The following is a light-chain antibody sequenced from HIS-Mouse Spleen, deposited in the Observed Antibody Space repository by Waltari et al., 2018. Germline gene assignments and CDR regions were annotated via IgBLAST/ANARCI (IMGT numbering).Light chain of an antibody. V-gene: IGKV1-39*01. CDR2: AAS. CDR3: QQSYSTPFT. Sequence: DIQMTKSPSSLSPSLGDRVTITCRASQSISSYLNWYQQKPGKAPKLLIYAASSLQSGVPSRFSGSGSGTDFTLTISSLQPEDFATYYCQQSYSTPFTFGPGTKVDIK. J-gene: IGKJ3*01. CDR1: QSISSY.